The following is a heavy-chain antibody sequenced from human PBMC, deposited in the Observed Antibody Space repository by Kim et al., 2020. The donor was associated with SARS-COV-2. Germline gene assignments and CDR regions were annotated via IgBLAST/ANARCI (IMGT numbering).Heavy chain of an antibody. J-gene: IGHJ5*02. V-gene: IGHV3-73*01. CDR2: IRSKANSYAT. Sequence: GGSLRLSCAASGFTFSGSAMHWVRQASGKGLEWVGRIRSKANSYATAYAALVKGRFTISRDDSKNTAYLQMNSLKTEDTAVYYCTRLDYDFWSGYSAGFDPWGQGTLVTVSS. D-gene: IGHD3-3*01. CDR3: TRLDYDFWSGYSAGFDP. CDR1: GFTFSGSA.